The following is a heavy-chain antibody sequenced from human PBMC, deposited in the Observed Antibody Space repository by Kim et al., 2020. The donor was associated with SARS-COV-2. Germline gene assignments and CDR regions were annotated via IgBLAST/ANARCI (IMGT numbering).Heavy chain of an antibody. CDR1: GGSFSGYY. J-gene: IGHJ1*01. CDR3: ARALRKRRGYCSSTSCYIAEYFQH. V-gene: IGHV4-34*01. D-gene: IGHD2-2*02. Sequence: SETLSLTCAVYGGSFSGYYWSWIRQPPGKGLEWIGEINHSGSTNYNPSLKSRVTISVDTSKNQFSLKLSSVTAADTTVYYCARALRKRRGYCSSTSCYIAEYFQHWGQGTLVTVSS. CDR2: INHSGST.